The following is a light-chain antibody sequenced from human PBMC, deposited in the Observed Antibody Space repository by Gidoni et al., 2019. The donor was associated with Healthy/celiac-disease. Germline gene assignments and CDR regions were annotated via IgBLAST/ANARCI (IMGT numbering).Light chain of an antibody. J-gene: IGLJ2*01. V-gene: IGLV2-18*02. Sequence: QSALTHPPSVSGSPGQSVPIYCTGTSSYVVSYNRVSWYQQPPGTAPKRIIYEVSKRPAGVPDRVSGSKSGNTAALTISGLQAEDEADYYCSSYTSSSTYVVFGGGTKLTVL. CDR1: SSYVVSYNR. CDR2: EVS. CDR3: SSYTSSSTYVV.